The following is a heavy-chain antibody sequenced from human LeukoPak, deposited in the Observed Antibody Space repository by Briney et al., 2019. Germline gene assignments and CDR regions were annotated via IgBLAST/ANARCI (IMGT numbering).Heavy chain of an antibody. CDR1: GFTVSSNY. D-gene: IGHD3/OR15-3a*01. Sequence: PGGSLRLSCAASGFTVSSNYMSWVRQAPGKGLEWVSVIYSGGSTYYADSVKGRFTISRDNSKNTLYLQMNSLRAEDTAVYYCARALDYDGYYYYYYGMDVWGQGTTVTVSS. CDR3: ARALDYDGYYYYYYGMDV. J-gene: IGHJ6*02. V-gene: IGHV3-53*05. CDR2: IYSGGST.